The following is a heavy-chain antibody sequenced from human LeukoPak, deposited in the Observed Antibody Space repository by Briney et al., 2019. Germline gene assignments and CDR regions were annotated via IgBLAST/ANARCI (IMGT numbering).Heavy chain of an antibody. CDR1: GYTFSSHG. CDR3: AKTPSGSGWFHY. CDR2: IRYDGSGE. J-gene: IGHJ4*02. V-gene: IGHV3-30*02. D-gene: IGHD6-19*01. Sequence: PGGSLRLSCAASGYTFSSHGVHGVRHAPARSRVGVAFIRYDGSGESYVVSVKGSFTIYRANTKHTLYLQMSSLRAEDAAVYYCAKTPSGSGWFHYWGQGTLVTVSS.